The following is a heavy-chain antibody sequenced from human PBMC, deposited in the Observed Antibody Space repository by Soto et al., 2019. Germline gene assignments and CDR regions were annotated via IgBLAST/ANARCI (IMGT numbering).Heavy chain of an antibody. D-gene: IGHD6-13*01. J-gene: IGHJ4*02. V-gene: IGHV3-30-3*01. CDR1: GFTFSSYA. CDR3: ARVTAAGKGFAY. Sequence: QVQLVESGGGVVQPGRSLRLSCAASGFTFSSYAMHWVRQAPGKGLEWVAVISYDGSNKYYADSVKGRFTIARDNSQNTLYLQMNSRRAEETPVYYCARVTAAGKGFAYWGQGTLVTVSS. CDR2: ISYDGSNK.